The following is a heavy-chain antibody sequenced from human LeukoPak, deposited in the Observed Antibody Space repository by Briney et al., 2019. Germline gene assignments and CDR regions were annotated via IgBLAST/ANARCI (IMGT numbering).Heavy chain of an antibody. V-gene: IGHV3-7*01. D-gene: IGHD3-22*01. CDR3: ATYYDSSGYTRPNVFDI. J-gene: IGHJ3*02. CDR2: IKQDGSDK. CDR1: GFTFSSYW. Sequence: GGSLRLSCAASGFTFSSYWMSWVRQVPGKGLEWVANIKQDGSDKYYVDSVKGRFTISRDNAKNSLYLQMNSLRAEDTAVYYCATYYDSSGYTRPNVFDIWGQGTMVTVSS.